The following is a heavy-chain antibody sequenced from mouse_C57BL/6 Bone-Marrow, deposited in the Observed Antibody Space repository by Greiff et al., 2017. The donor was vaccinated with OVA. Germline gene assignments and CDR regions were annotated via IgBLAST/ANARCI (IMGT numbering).Heavy chain of an antibody. Sequence: EVKLQESGPGLVKPSQSLSLTCSVTGYSITSGYYWNWIRQFPGKKLEWMGYISYDGSNNYNPSLKNRISITRDTSKNQFFLKLNSVTTEDTATYYCARWGDGFAYWGQGTLVTVSA. CDR1: GYSITSGYY. J-gene: IGHJ3*01. CDR3: ARWGDGFAY. CDR2: ISYDGSN. V-gene: IGHV3-6*01.